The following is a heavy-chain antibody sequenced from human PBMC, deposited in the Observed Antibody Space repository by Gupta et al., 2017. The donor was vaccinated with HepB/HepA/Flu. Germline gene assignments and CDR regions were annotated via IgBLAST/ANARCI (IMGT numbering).Heavy chain of an antibody. J-gene: IGHJ6*02. CDR2: MNPNSGNT. V-gene: IGHV1-8*01. D-gene: IGHD2-15*01. CDR3: ARDSFSDGSCYYHYGMDV. CDR1: GYTFTSYD. Sequence: QVQLVQSGAEVKKPGASVQVSCKASGYTFTSYDINWVRQATGQGLEWMGWMNPNSGNTGFVKKFQGSVTMTRTTSIGTVYREVSSLRSEETAVYYCARDSFSDGSCYYHYGMDVWGQGTTVTVSS.